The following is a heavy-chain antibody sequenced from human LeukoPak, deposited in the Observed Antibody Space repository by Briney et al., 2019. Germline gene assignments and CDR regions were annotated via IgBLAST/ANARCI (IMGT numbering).Heavy chain of an antibody. V-gene: IGHV1-8*02. CDR2: MNPNSGNT. D-gene: IGHD3-9*01. CDR1: GYTFTSYY. CDR3: ARRAHYDILTGYYKGVSIYYFDY. Sequence: GASVKVSCKASGYTFTSYYMHWVRQATGQGLEWMGWMNPNSGNTGYAQKFQGRVTMTRNTSISTAYMELSSLRSEDTAVYYCARRAHYDILTGYYKGVSIYYFDYWGQGTLVTVSS. J-gene: IGHJ4*02.